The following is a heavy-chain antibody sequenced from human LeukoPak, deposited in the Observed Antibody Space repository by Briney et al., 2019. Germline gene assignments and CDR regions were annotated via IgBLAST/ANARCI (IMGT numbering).Heavy chain of an antibody. CDR2: ISSSSYI. CDR1: GFTFSSYS. V-gene: IGHV3-21*01. J-gene: IGHJ4*02. D-gene: IGHD2-2*01. CDR3: ARDVGAQYCSSTSCFIGYDY. Sequence: GGSLRLSCAASGFTFSSYSMNWVRQAPGKGLEWVSSISSSSYIYYADSVKGRFTISRDNAKNSLYLQMNSLRAEDTAVYYCARDVGAQYCSSTSCFIGYDYWSQGTLVTVSS.